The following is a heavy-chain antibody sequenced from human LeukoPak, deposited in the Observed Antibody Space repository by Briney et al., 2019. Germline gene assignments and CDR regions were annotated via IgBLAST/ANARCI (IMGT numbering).Heavy chain of an antibody. CDR2: INTKSGGT. Sequence: ASVKVSCKASGYTFTGYYMHWVRQAPGQGLEWMGWINTKSGGTNYAEKFQGRVTMTRDTSISTAYMELSRLRSDDSAVYYCARAAVVAGSTETFDPWGQGTLVTVSS. CDR3: ARAAVVAGSTETFDP. J-gene: IGHJ5*02. D-gene: IGHD6-19*01. CDR1: GYTFTGYY. V-gene: IGHV1-2*02.